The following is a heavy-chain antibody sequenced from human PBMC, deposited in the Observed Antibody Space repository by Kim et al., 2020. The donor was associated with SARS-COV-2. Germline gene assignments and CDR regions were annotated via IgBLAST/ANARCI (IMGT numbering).Heavy chain of an antibody. J-gene: IGHJ4*02. D-gene: IGHD4-4*01. CDR2: VSGSGEST. CDR1: GFTFRRHT. Sequence: GGSLRLSRVASGFTFRRHTMTWVRQAPGKGLEWVSGVSGSGESTTYADSVRGRFSLSRDNSKNTVYLQMNSLRVEDTAVYFCAKGAHDYTYYLDNWGQG. CDR3: AKGAHDYTYYLDN. V-gene: IGHV3-23*01.